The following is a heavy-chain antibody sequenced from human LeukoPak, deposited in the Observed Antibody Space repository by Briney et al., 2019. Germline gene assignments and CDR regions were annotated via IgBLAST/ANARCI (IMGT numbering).Heavy chain of an antibody. CDR2: ISWDGGST. D-gene: IGHD5-12*01. CDR1: GFTFDDYA. V-gene: IGHV3-43D*04. Sequence: PGGSLRLSCAASGFTFDDYAMHWVRQAPGKGLEWVSLISWDGGSTYYADSVKGRFTISRDNSRHTLHLQMNSLGAEDTALYYCAKDKEYSGFGPILSGYYYGMDVWGKGTTVTVSS. J-gene: IGHJ6*04. CDR3: AKDKEYSGFGPILSGYYYGMDV.